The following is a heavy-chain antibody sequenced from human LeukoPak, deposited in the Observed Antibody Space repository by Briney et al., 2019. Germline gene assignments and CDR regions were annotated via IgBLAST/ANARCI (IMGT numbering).Heavy chain of an antibody. Sequence: ASVKVSCKASGYTFTSYYMHWVRQAPGQGLEWMGIINPSGGSTSYAQKFQGRVTMTRDTSTSTVYMELSSLRSEDTAVYYCARGIAAAGTRIGWFDPWGQGTLVTVSS. CDR3: ARGIAAAGTRIGWFDP. D-gene: IGHD6-13*01. V-gene: IGHV1-46*01. J-gene: IGHJ5*02. CDR2: INPSGGST. CDR1: GYTFTSYY.